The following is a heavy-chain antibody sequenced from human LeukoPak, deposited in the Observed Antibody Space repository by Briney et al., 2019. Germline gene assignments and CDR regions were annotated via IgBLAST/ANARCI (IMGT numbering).Heavy chain of an antibody. Sequence: PGGSLRLSCAASGFTFSSYWMHWVRQAPGKGLVWVSRINSDGSSTSYADSVKGRFTISRDNAKNTLYLQMNSLRAEDTAVYYCARGNIAAAGIHYWGQGTLVTVSS. V-gene: IGHV3-74*01. CDR1: GFTFSSYW. J-gene: IGHJ4*02. CDR2: INSDGSST. CDR3: ARGNIAAAGIHY. D-gene: IGHD6-13*01.